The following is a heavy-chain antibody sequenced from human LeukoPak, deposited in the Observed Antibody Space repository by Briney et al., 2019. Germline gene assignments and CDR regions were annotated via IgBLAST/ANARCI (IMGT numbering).Heavy chain of an antibody. V-gene: IGHV4-38-2*02. J-gene: IGHJ5*02. Sequence: PSETLSLTCTVSGYSISSGYYWGWIRQPPGKGLEWIGSIYHSESTYYNPSLKSRVTISVDTSKNQFSLKLSSVTAADTAVYYCARVLRSIAAAVGFDPWGQGTLVTVSS. CDR3: ARVLRSIAAAVGFDP. CDR1: GYSISSGYY. D-gene: IGHD6-13*01. CDR2: IYHSEST.